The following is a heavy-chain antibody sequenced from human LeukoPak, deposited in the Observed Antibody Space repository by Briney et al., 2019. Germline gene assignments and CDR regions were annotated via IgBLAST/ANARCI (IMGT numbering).Heavy chain of an antibody. J-gene: IGHJ4*02. D-gene: IGHD1-26*01. Sequence: GGSLRLSCAASGFTFSDYALNWVRQAPGKGLEWISSITSSSYNKYYAESLKGRVTISRDNAKNSLYLQMDSLRAEDTAVYYCGVGASSASEFDYWGQGTLVTVSS. CDR1: GFTFSDYA. CDR3: GVGASSASEFDY. V-gene: IGHV3-21*01. CDR2: ITSSSYNK.